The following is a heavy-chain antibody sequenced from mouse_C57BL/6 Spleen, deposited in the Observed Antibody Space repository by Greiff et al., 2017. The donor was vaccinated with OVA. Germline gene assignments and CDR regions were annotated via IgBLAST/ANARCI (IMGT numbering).Heavy chain of an antibody. Sequence: EVQVVESGGGLVKPGGSLKLSCAASGFTFSSYTMSWVRQTPEKRLEWVATISGGGGNTYYPDSVKGRFTISRDNAKNTLYLQMSSLRSEDTALYYCARHLERNYAMDYWGQGTSVTVSS. CDR3: ARHLERNYAMDY. J-gene: IGHJ4*01. V-gene: IGHV5-9*01. CDR1: GFTFSSYT. CDR2: ISGGGGNT.